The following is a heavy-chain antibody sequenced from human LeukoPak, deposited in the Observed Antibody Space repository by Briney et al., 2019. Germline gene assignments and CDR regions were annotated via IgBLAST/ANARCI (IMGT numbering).Heavy chain of an antibody. D-gene: IGHD3-22*01. V-gene: IGHV3-30*14. Sequence: PGGSLRLSCAASGFTFSSYAMHWVRQAPGKGLEWVAVISYDGSNKYYADSVKGRFTISRDNSKNTLYLQMNSLRAEDTAVYYCARSRGYYDSSGYPLDAFDIWGQGTMVTVSS. CDR1: GFTFSSYA. CDR2: ISYDGSNK. J-gene: IGHJ3*02. CDR3: ARSRGYYDSSGYPLDAFDI.